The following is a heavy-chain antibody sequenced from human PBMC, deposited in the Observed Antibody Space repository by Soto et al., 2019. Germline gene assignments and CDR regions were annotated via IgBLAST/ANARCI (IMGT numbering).Heavy chain of an antibody. CDR1: GGSISSYY. Sequence: SETLSLTCTVSGGSISSYYWSWIRQPPGKGLEWIGYIYYSGSTNYNPSLKSRVTISVDTSKNQFSLKLSSVTAADTAVYYCARDPVYYDFWSGGPGDFDIWGQGTMVTVSS. J-gene: IGHJ3*02. CDR3: ARDPVYYDFWSGGPGDFDI. V-gene: IGHV4-59*01. D-gene: IGHD3-3*01. CDR2: IYYSGST.